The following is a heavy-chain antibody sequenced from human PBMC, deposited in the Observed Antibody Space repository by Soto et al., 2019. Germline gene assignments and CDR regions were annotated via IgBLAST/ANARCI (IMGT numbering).Heavy chain of an antibody. Sequence: QVQLVQSGAEVKKPGSSVKVSCKASGGTFSSYAISWVRQAPGQGLEWMGGTIPIFGTANYAQKFQGRVTITADESTSTAYMELSSLRSEDTAVYYCARALALLGGSGRTFDYWGQGTLVTVSS. CDR2: TIPIFGTA. CDR1: GGTFSSYA. V-gene: IGHV1-69*01. J-gene: IGHJ4*02. D-gene: IGHD3-10*01. CDR3: ARALALLGGSGRTFDY.